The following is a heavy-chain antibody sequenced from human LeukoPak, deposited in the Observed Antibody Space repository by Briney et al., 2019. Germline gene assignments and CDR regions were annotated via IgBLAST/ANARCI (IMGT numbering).Heavy chain of an antibody. Sequence: ASVKVSCKVSGYTLTELSMHWVRQAPGKGLEWMGGFDPEDGETIYAQKFQGRVTMTEDTSTDTAYMELSSLRSDDTAVYYCARDHSHFDWLLPYWYFDLWGRGTLVTVSS. CDR2: FDPEDGET. CDR1: GYTLTELS. D-gene: IGHD3-9*01. J-gene: IGHJ2*01. V-gene: IGHV1-24*01. CDR3: ARDHSHFDWLLPYWYFDL.